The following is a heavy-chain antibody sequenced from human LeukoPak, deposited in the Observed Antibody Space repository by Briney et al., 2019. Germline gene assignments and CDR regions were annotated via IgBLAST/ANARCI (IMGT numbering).Heavy chain of an antibody. Sequence: AGGSLRLSCAASGFTFSSYAMSWVRQAPGKGLEWVSAISGSGGSTYYADSVKGRFTISRDNSKNTLYLQMNSLRAEDTAVYYCAKDLKPHYDILTGFTLWGQGTLVTVSS. J-gene: IGHJ4*02. CDR2: ISGSGGST. CDR1: GFTFSSYA. D-gene: IGHD3-9*01. CDR3: AKDLKPHYDILTGFTL. V-gene: IGHV3-23*01.